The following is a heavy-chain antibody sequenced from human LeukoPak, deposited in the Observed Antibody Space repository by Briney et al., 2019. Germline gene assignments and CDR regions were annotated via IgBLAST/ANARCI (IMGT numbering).Heavy chain of an antibody. J-gene: IGHJ4*02. CDR3: ARDNGDYWFDY. D-gene: IGHD4-17*01. CDR2: INPNSGGT. CDR1: GFTFTNPS. Sequence: ASVKVSCKASGFTFTNPSVQWVRQARGQGLEWMGWINPNSGGTNYAQKFQGRVTMTRDTSISTAYMELTRLRSDDTAVYYCARDNGDYWFDYWGQGTLVTVSS. V-gene: IGHV1-2*02.